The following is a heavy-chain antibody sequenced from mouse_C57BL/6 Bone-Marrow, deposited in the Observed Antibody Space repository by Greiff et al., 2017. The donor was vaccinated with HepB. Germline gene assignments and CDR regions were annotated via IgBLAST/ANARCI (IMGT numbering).Heavy chain of an antibody. D-gene: IGHD1-1*01. Sequence: VQLVESGAELVRPGASVTLSCKASGYTFTDYEMHWVKQTPVHGLEWIGAIDPETGGTAYNQKFKGKAILTADKSSSTAYMELRSLTSEDSAVYYGTRNYYGSSYWGQGTTLTVSS. CDR2: IDPETGGT. CDR1: GYTFTDYE. J-gene: IGHJ2*01. V-gene: IGHV1-15*01. CDR3: TRNYYGSSY.